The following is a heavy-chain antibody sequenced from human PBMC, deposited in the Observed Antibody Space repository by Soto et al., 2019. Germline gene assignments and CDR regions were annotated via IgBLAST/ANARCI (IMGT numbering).Heavy chain of an antibody. CDR1: GGSISSGGYY. D-gene: IGHD2-2*01. J-gene: IGHJ4*02. V-gene: IGHV4-31*03. Sequence: QVQLQESGPGLVKPSQTLSLTCTVSGGSISSGGYYWSWIRQHPGKGVEWIGYIYYSGSTYYNPYLKSRVTISVDTSKNQFSLKLSSVTAAATAVYYCARSSTSANYFDYWGQGTLVTVSS. CDR3: ARSSTSANYFDY. CDR2: IYYSGST.